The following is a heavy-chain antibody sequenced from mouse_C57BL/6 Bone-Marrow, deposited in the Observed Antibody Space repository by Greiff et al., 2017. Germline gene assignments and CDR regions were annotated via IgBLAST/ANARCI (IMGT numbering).Heavy chain of an antibody. J-gene: IGHJ2*01. V-gene: IGHV5-6*01. CDR2: ISSGGSYT. D-gene: IGHD1-1*01. CDR1: GFTFSSYG. Sequence: EVQLMESGGDLVKPGGSLKLSCAASGFTFSSYGMSWVRQTPDKRLEWVATISSGGSYTYYPDSVKGRFTISRDNAKNTLYLQMSSLKSEDTAMYYCARHRGNYYGSSYYFDYWGQGTTLTVSS. CDR3: ARHRGNYYGSSYYFDY.